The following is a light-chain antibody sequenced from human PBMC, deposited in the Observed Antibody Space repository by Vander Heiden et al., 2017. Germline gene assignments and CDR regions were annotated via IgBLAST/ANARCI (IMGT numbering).Light chain of an antibody. V-gene: IGLV3-25*03. CDR2: EDI. Sequence: SSELTQTPPVSVSPGQTARITCSGDAFPNQYAYWYQQKAGQAPVLVIYEDIERPSGIPEQFSGSTSGTIVTLTISGVQAEDEADYYCQSADNSGSYALFGGGTKLTVL. J-gene: IGLJ3*02. CDR3: QSADNSGSYAL. CDR1: AFPNQY.